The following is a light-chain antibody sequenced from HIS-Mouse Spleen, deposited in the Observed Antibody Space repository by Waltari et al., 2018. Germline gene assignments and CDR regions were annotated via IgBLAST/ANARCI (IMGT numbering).Light chain of an antibody. J-gene: IGKJ2*01. Sequence: DIVMTQSPDSLAVSLGERATINCKSSQSVLYSSNNKNYLAWYQRKPGQPPKLLIYWASTRESGVPDRFSGSGSGTDFTLTISSLQAEDVAVYYCQQYYSTPPFGQGTKLEIK. CDR3: QQYYSTPP. V-gene: IGKV4-1*01. CDR1: QSVLYSSNNKNY. CDR2: WAS.